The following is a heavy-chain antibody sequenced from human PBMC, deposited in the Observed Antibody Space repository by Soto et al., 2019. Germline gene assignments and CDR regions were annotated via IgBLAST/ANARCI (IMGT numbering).Heavy chain of an antibody. D-gene: IGHD6-6*01. J-gene: IGHJ4*02. CDR1: GGSISSSSYY. CDR2: IYYSGST. V-gene: IGHV4-39*01. CDR3: AAYPPSSSLAHY. Sequence: SETLSLTCTVSGGSISSSSYYWGWIRQPPGKGLEWIGSIYYSGSTYYNPSLKSRVTISVDTSKNQFSLKLSSVTAADTAVYYCAAYPPSSSLAHYSGQGTPLTVSS.